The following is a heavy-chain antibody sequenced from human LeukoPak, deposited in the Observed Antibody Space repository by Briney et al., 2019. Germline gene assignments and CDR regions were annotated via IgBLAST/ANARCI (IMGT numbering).Heavy chain of an antibody. CDR1: GFTFSTYW. J-gene: IGHJ6*03. Sequence: GGSLRLSCVASGFTFSTYWMNWVRRAPGKGLERVGTISPDGSDKYYVDSVKGRFTISRDNAKNSLYLQMNSLRAEDTAVYYCAREAAAAGSNYYYYYMDVWGKGTTVTVSS. CDR2: ISPDGSDK. D-gene: IGHD6-13*01. V-gene: IGHV3-7*01. CDR3: AREAAAAGSNYYYYYMDV.